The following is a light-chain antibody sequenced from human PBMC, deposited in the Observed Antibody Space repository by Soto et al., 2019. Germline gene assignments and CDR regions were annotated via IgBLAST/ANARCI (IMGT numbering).Light chain of an antibody. Sequence: LAQSPGTLSLSPGEGATLSCRASRGVSANYLAWYQQKPGQAPTLLIYGASIRAAGIPDRFSGSGSGTDFTLTIRRLEPDDFAVYYCQQYGSSPRTFGQGTKVDIK. J-gene: IGKJ1*01. CDR2: GAS. V-gene: IGKV3-20*01. CDR3: QQYGSSPRT. CDR1: RGVSANY.